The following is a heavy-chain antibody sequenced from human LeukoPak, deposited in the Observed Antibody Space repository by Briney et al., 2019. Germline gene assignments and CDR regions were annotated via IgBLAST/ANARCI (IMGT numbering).Heavy chain of an antibody. CDR1: EFDFFSYG. CDR2: IFTDGSTT. V-gene: IGHV3-74*01. D-gene: IGHD2-21*02. CDR3: ARELPREVTLGS. Sequence: GGSLRLSCVASEFDFFSYGMQWVRQAPGKGLVWVSRIFTDGSTTSYADSVKGRFTISRDNAKNTLYLEMKSLRVEDTAVYYCARELPREVTLGSRGQGTLVTVSP. J-gene: IGHJ5*01.